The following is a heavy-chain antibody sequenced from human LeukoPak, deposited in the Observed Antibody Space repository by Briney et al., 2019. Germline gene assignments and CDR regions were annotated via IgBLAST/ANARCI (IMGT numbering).Heavy chain of an antibody. CDR1: GFTFRTYT. Sequence: GGSLRLSCAASGFTFRTYTMNWVRQAPGKGLEWVSSITSSSDYIYYADSVKGRFTISRDNTKNSLYLQMSSLRAEDTATYYCARDKCSGTSCNPSSDLDYWGQGTLVTVSS. J-gene: IGHJ4*02. D-gene: IGHD2-2*01. V-gene: IGHV3-21*06. CDR3: ARDKCSGTSCNPSSDLDY. CDR2: ITSSSDYI.